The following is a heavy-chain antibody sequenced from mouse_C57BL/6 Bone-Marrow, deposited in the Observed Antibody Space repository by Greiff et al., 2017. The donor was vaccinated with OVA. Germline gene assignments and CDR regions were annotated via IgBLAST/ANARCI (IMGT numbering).Heavy chain of an antibody. V-gene: IGHV3-8*01. Sequence: EVQLQESGPGLAKPSQTLSLTCSVTGYSITSDYWNWIRKFPGNKLEYMGYISYSGSTYYNPSLKSRISITRDTSKNQYYLQLNSVTTEDTATYYCARSEDYYGSSYVGYAMDYWGQGTSVTVSS. D-gene: IGHD1-1*01. J-gene: IGHJ4*01. CDR2: ISYSGST. CDR1: GYSITSDY. CDR3: ARSEDYYGSSYVGYAMDY.